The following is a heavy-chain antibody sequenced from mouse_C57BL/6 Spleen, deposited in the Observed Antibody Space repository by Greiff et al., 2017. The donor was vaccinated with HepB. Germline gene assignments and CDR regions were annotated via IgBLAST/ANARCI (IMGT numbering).Heavy chain of an antibody. Sequence: VQLQQSGAELVRPGASVKLSCKASGYTFTDYYINWVKQSPGQGLEWIARIYPGSGNTYYNEKFKGKATLTAEKSSSTAYMQLSSLTSEDSAVYFCARDDGYYPDYWGQGTTLTVSS. J-gene: IGHJ2*01. CDR2: IYPGSGNT. CDR1: GYTFTDYY. V-gene: IGHV1-76*01. CDR3: ARDDGYYPDY. D-gene: IGHD2-3*01.